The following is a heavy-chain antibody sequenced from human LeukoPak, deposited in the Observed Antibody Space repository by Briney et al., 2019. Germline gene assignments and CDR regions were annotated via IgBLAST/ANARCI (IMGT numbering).Heavy chain of an antibody. Sequence: SETLSLTCAVYGGSFSGYYWSWSRHPPGKGLEWIGEINHSGSTNYNPSLKSRVTISVDTSKNQPSLKLSSVTAADTAVYYCARGRQPARLDYWGQGTLVTVSS. J-gene: IGHJ4*02. D-gene: IGHD6-13*01. CDR3: ARGRQPARLDY. V-gene: IGHV4-34*01. CDR2: INHSGST. CDR1: GGSFSGYY.